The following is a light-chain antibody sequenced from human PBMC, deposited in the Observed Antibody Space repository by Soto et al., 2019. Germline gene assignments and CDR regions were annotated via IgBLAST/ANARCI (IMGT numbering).Light chain of an antibody. J-gene: IGKJ5*01. CDR3: QQYSSSPS. V-gene: IGKV3-15*01. CDR1: QGIGDT. CDR2: GAS. Sequence: EVVMSESPATLSXXXGXXXTXXXRASQGIGDTLAWYQHKPGQVPSLLIYGASTRASGIPARFSGSGSGTEFTLTIGSLQSEDFAVYYCQQYSSSPSFGQGTRLEIK.